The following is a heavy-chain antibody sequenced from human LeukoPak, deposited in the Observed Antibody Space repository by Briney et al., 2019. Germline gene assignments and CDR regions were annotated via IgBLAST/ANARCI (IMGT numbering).Heavy chain of an antibody. CDR3: ARSEGWMGYFDY. J-gene: IGHJ4*02. V-gene: IGHV5-51*01. CDR1: GYSFTNYW. CDR2: IYPGDSDT. D-gene: IGHD5-12*01. Sequence: GESLKISCKGSGYSFTNYWIGWVRQMPGKGLEWVAIIYPGDSDTKYSPSFQGQVTISADKSISTAYLQWSSLKASDTAMDYCARSEGWMGYFDYWGQGTLVTVSS.